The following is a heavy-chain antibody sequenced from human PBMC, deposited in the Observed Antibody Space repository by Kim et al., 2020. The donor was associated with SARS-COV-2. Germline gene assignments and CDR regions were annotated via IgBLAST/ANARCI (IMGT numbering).Heavy chain of an antibody. D-gene: IGHD1-26*01. CDR2: IYYSGSS. CDR1: GGSISSNSYF. Sequence: SETLSLTCTVSGGSISSNSYFWGWIRQPPGKGLEWIGNIYYSGSSYYNPSLNSRVSTSVDTSKNQFSLRLTSVTAADTAVYYCARGKEGATAFDYWGQGTLVTVSS. V-gene: IGHV4-39*07. CDR3: ARGKEGATAFDY. J-gene: IGHJ4*02.